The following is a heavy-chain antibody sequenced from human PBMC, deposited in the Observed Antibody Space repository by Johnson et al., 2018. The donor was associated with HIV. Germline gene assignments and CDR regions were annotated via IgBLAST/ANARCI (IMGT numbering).Heavy chain of an antibody. CDR3: AKSQYSSSWIDAFDI. CDR1: GFTFNSYG. D-gene: IGHD6-13*01. J-gene: IGHJ3*02. Sequence: QVQLVESGGRVVQPGRSLRLSCAASGFTFNSYGMHWVRQAPGKGLEWVAVIWYDGTNKYYADSVKGRFTISRDNSKNTLYLQMHSLRAEDTAVYYCAKSQYSSSWIDAFDIWGQGTMVTVSS. V-gene: IGHV3-33*06. CDR2: IWYDGTNK.